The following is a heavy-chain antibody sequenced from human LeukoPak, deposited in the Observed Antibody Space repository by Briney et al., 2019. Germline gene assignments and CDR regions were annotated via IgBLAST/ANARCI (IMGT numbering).Heavy chain of an antibody. V-gene: IGHV3-66*01. J-gene: IGHJ4*02. CDR1: EFSVGSNY. CDR2: IYSGGST. Sequence: PGGSLRLSCAASEFSVGSNYMTWVRQAPGKGLEWVSLIYSGGSTYYADSVKGRFTISRDNSKNTLYLQMNSLRAEDTAVYYCARDHYGGNSDYWGQGTLVTVSS. CDR3: ARDHYGGNSDY. D-gene: IGHD4-23*01.